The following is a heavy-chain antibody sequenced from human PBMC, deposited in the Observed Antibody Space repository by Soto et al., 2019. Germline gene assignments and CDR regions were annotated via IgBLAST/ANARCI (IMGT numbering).Heavy chain of an antibody. Sequence: EVQMVESGGGLVKPGGSLRLSCAASGFTFSNAWMSWVRQAPGKGLEWVGRIKSKTDVGTTDYAAPVKGRFTISRDDSKNTLYLQMNSLKTEDTAVYYCTTDPGYYGSGSYDYWGQGTLVTVSS. CDR3: TTDPGYYGSGSYDY. V-gene: IGHV3-15*01. CDR2: IKSKTDVGTT. J-gene: IGHJ4*02. CDR1: GFTFSNAW. D-gene: IGHD3-10*01.